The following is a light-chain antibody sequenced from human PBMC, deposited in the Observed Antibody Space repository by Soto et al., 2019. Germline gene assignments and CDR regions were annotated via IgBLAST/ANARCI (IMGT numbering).Light chain of an antibody. V-gene: IGKV3D-15*01. J-gene: IGKJ4*01. CDR3: QQYNNWPLT. CDR2: DAS. CDR1: QSVDND. Sequence: EIVMTQSPATLSVSPRDRATLSCRASQSVDNDLAWYQQKPGQPPRLLIYDASTSATGIPARFRGSQSGTEFTLTISSLLSEDFAVYSCQQYNNWPLTFGGGTKVEIK.